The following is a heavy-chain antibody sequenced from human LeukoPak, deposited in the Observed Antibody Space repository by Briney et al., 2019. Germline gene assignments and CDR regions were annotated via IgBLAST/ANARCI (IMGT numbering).Heavy chain of an antibody. CDR1: GGSISSYY. CDR2: IYYSGST. D-gene: IGHD3-22*01. V-gene: IGHV4-59*01. J-gene: IGHJ4*02. Sequence: PSETLSLTCTVSGGSISSYYWSWIRQPPGKGLEWIGYIYYSGSTNYNPSLKSRVTISVDTSKNQFSLKLSSVTAADTAVYYRASDSSGYSIFDYWGQGTLVTVSS. CDR3: ASDSSGYSIFDY.